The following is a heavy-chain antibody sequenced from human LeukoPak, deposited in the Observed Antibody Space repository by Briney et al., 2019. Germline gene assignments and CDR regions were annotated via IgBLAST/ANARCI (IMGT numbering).Heavy chain of an antibody. J-gene: IGHJ4*02. Sequence: GGSLRLSCAASGFTFSSYWMSWVRQAPGKGLEWVSYISSSGSTIYYADSVKGRFTISRDNAKNSLYLQMNSLRAEDTAVYYCARAPGVKLLWFGEPWGQGTLVTVSS. CDR1: GFTFSSYW. CDR3: ARAPGVKLLWFGEP. CDR2: ISSSGSTI. V-gene: IGHV3-48*04. D-gene: IGHD3-10*01.